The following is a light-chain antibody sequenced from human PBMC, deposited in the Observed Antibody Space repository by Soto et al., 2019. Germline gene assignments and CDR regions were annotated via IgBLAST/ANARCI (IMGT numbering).Light chain of an antibody. J-gene: IGLJ3*02. V-gene: IGLV7-43*01. CDR3: VLLYGGAWV. CDR1: TGAVTSDYY. Sequence: QTVVTQQPSLTVSPGGTVTLTCALTTGAVTSDYYPNWFQRKPGQALRTLIYRTSNKHSWTPARFSGSLLGGKAALTLSGVQPEDEADYYCVLLYGGAWVFGGGTKLTVL. CDR2: RTS.